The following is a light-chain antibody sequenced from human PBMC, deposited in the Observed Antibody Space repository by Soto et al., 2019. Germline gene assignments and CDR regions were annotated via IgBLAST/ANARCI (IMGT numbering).Light chain of an antibody. CDR2: DND. J-gene: IGLJ2*01. Sequence: QSVLTQPPSVSAAPGQKVTIPCSGSSSNIGRNYVSWYQHLPGTAPKLLIYDNDKRPSGIPDRFSGSKSGTSATLGITGLQTGDEADYYCGAWDNSLSVVVFGGGTKLTVL. CDR3: GAWDNSLSVVV. CDR1: SSNIGRNY. V-gene: IGLV1-51*01.